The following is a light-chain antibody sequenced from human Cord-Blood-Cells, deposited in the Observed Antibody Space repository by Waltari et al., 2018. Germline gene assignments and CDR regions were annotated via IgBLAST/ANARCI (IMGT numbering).Light chain of an antibody. J-gene: IGKJ4*01. CDR3: QQYDNLPPLT. V-gene: IGKV1-33*01. CDR2: DAS. Sequence: DIQMTQSPSSLSASVGDRVTITCQASQDISNYLNWYQQKPGKAPKLLIYDASNLETGVPSRFSGSVSVTDLTFTISSLQPEDISTYYCQQYDNLPPLTFGGGTKVEIK. CDR1: QDISNY.